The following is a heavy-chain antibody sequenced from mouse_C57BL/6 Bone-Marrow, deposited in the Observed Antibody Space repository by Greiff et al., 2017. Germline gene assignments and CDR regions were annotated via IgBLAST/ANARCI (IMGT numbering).Heavy chain of an antibody. V-gene: IGHV1-52*01. Sequence: VQLQQPGAELVRPGSSVKLSCKASGYTFTSYWMNWVKQRPIQGLEWIGNINPADSETNYNQKFKDKATLTVDKSSSTAYMQLSSLTSEDSAVYYCARTGLFDYWGQGTTLTVSS. D-gene: IGHD4-1*01. J-gene: IGHJ2*01. CDR2: INPADSET. CDR1: GYTFTSYW. CDR3: ARTGLFDY.